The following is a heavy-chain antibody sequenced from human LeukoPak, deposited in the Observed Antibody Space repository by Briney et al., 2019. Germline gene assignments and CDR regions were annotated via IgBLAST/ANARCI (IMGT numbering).Heavy chain of an antibody. J-gene: IGHJ3*02. Sequence: GGSLRLSCAASGFTFDEYAMHWVRQAPRKGLEWVSLISADGTRTFNVASVKGRFTVSRDNNKNSLYLQMNNLRTEDTALYYCAKDLSSLFNSFNIWGQGTLVTVSS. D-gene: IGHD2/OR15-2a*01. CDR1: GFTFDEYA. CDR3: AKDLSSLFNSFNI. V-gene: IGHV3-43*02. CDR2: ISADGTRT.